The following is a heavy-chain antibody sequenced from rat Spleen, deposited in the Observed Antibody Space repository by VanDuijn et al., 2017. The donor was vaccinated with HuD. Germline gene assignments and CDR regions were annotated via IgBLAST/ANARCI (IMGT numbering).Heavy chain of an antibody. CDR2: ITNTGGST. CDR3: TRDTYYGYNWDY. CDR1: GFTFNNYW. V-gene: IGHV5-31*01. J-gene: IGHJ2*01. D-gene: IGHD1-9*01. Sequence: EVQLVESGGGLVQPGRSLKLSCVASGFTFNNYWMTWIRQAPGKGLEWVASITNTGGSTYYPDSVKGQFTISSDNAKSTLYLQMNSLRYEDTATYYCTRDTYYGYNWDYWGQGVMVTVSS.